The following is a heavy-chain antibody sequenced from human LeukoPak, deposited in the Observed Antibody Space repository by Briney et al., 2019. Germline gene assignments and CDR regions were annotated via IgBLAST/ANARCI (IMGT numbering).Heavy chain of an antibody. CDR2: ISGSGGST. J-gene: IGHJ3*02. CDR3: ASNRHNWNARDAFDI. Sequence: SGGSLRLSCAASGFTVSSNYMSWVRQAPGKGLEWVSAISGSGGSTYYADSVKGRFTISRDNSKNTLYLQMNSLRAEDTAVYYCASNRHNWNARDAFDIWGQGTMVTVSS. D-gene: IGHD1-20*01. V-gene: IGHV3-23*01. CDR1: GFTVSSNY.